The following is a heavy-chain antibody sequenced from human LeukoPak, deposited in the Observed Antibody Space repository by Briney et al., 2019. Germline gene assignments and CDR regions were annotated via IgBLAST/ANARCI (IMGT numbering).Heavy chain of an antibody. CDR1: GFTFTNSW. V-gene: IGHV3-11*04. CDR3: ARDDDTAMGWFDP. J-gene: IGHJ5*02. D-gene: IGHD5-18*01. Sequence: GGSLRLSCAVSGFTFTNSWMSWIRQAPGKGLEWVSYISSSGSTIYYADSVKGRFTISRDNAKNSLYLQMNSLRAEDTAVYYCARDDDTAMGWFDPWGQGTLVTVSS. CDR2: ISSSGSTI.